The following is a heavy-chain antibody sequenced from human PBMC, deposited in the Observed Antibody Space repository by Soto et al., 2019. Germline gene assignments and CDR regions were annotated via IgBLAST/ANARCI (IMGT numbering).Heavy chain of an antibody. CDR3: ERETSSYGLALDV. Sequence: GGSLRLSCAASGFRFNDYNMHWVRQAPGKGLEWVSFISWNGANTFYADSVKGRFTISRDSSKKSVSLQINSLRSEDTALYYCERETSSYGLALDVWGQGTTVTVSS. V-gene: IGHV3-43*01. J-gene: IGHJ6*02. D-gene: IGHD3-16*01. CDR1: GFRFNDYN. CDR2: ISWNGANT.